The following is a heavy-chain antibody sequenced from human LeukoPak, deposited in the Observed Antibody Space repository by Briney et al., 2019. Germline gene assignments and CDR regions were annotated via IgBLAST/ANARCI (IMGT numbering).Heavy chain of an antibody. CDR1: GFTVSSNY. V-gene: IGHV3-53*01. D-gene: IGHD3-10*01. CDR3: ARAFGELPI. CDR2: IYTGDRT. Sequence: XGSLRLSCAASGFTVSSNYMSWVRQAPGKGLEWVSVIYTGDRTYYTDYVKGRVTISRDNSKNTLYLQMNNLRVEDTAVYYCARAFGELPIWGQGTLVTVSS. J-gene: IGHJ4*02.